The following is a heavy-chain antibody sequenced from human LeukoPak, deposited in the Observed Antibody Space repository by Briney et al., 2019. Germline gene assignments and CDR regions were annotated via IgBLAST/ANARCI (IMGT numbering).Heavy chain of an antibody. CDR2: IYYSGST. Sequence: SETLSLTCTVSGGSNSSYYWSWIRQPPGKGLEWIGYIYYSGSTNYNPSLKSRVTISVDTSKNQFSLKLSSVTAADTAVYYCARDLDYWGQGTLVTVSS. CDR1: GGSNSSYY. V-gene: IGHV4-59*01. J-gene: IGHJ4*02. CDR3: ARDLDY.